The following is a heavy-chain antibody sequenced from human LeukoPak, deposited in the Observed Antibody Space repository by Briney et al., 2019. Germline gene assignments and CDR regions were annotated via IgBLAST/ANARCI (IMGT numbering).Heavy chain of an antibody. CDR3: AKDWRAAAVGYGMDV. Sequence: GGALRLSFAASGFTFCSYSMRWVRQAPGEGPGWGSAISGSGGSTYYADSVKGRFTISRDNSKNTLYLQMNSLRAEDTAVYYCAKDWRAAAVGYGMDVWGQGTTVTVSS. D-gene: IGHD6-13*01. CDR1: GFTFCSYS. CDR2: ISGSGGST. V-gene: IGHV3-23*01. J-gene: IGHJ6*02.